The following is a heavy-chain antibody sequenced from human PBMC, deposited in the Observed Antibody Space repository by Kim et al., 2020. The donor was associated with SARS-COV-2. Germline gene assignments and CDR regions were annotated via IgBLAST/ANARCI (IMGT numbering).Heavy chain of an antibody. D-gene: IGHD6-19*01. V-gene: IGHV4-59*01. J-gene: IGHJ4*02. Sequence: PSRKSRVTISVDTATNQFSLKLSSVTAADTAVYYCARVFLLWSVAGTFDYWGQGTLVTVSS. CDR3: ARVFLLWSVAGTFDY.